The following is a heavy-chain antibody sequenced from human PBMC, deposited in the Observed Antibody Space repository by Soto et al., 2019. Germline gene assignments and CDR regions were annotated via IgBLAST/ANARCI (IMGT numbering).Heavy chain of an antibody. CDR2: INSDGSST. CDR1: GFTFSSSW. J-gene: IGHJ4*02. D-gene: IGHD6-19*01. CDR3: VKSSGWHDY. V-gene: IGHV3-74*01. Sequence: GGSLRLSCAASGFTFSSSWMHWVRQAPGKGLVWVSRINSDGSSTTYADSVKGRFTISRDNAKNTLYLQMNSLRAEDTAVYYCVKSSGWHDYWGQGTLVTVSS.